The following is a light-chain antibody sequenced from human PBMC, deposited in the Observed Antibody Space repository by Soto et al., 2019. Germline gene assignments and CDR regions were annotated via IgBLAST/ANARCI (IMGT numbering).Light chain of an antibody. V-gene: IGKV3-20*01. J-gene: IGKJ3*01. CDR3: HQYDNAPFT. Sequence: EIVLTQSPGTLSLSPGERATLSCRASQSVSNNYLAWYQQKPGQAPRLLIYGASNRATGIPDRFSGSGSGTDFTLTISRLEPEDFAVYYCHQYDNAPFTFGPGTRVGIK. CDR2: GAS. CDR1: QSVSNNY.